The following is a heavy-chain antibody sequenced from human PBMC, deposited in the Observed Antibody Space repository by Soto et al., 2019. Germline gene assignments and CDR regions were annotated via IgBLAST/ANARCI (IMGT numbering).Heavy chain of an antibody. D-gene: IGHD4-17*01. CDR2: VYYSGTT. CDR1: GGSVSNKAYY. Sequence: PSETLSLTCSVSGGSVSNKAYYWSWIRQPPGKRLEWIGYVYYSGTTNYNPSLKSRVTISVDLSKNQFSLRLSSVTTADTALYYCARTTAVPNTLRSRYFFDYWGQGTLVTVSS. V-gene: IGHV4-61*08. J-gene: IGHJ4*02. CDR3: ARTTAVPNTLRSRYFFDY.